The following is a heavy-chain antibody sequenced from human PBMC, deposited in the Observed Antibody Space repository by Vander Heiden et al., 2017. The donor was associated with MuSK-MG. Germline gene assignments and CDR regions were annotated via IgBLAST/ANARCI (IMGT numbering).Heavy chain of an antibody. CDR3: ARHVRRQQLAQDY. V-gene: IGHV4-39*01. Sequence: QLQLQESGPGLVKPSETLSLTCTVSGGSIRSSSYYWGWIRQPPGKGLEWIGSIYYSGSTYYNPSLKSRVTISVDTSKNQFSLKLSSVTAADTAVYYCARHVRRQQLAQDYWGQGTLVTVSS. D-gene: IGHD6-13*01. CDR1: GGSIRSSSYY. CDR2: IYYSGST. J-gene: IGHJ4*02.